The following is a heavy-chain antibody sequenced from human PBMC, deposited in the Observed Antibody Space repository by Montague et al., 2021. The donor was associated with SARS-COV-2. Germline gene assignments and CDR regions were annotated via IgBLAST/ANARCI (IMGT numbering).Heavy chain of an antibody. Sequence: SRSLSLSASGFTFSSHGMHWVRQAPGKGLEGVAVMWYDGSKENYADSVKGRFTISRDNSEHMLYLQLNSLRAEDTAVYYCARDTYGSTSGTLDFWGRGTLVTVSS. CDR3: ARDTYGSTSGTLDF. D-gene: IGHD6-13*01. CDR2: MWYDGSKE. CDR1: GFTFSSHG. V-gene: IGHV3-33*01. J-gene: IGHJ4*02.